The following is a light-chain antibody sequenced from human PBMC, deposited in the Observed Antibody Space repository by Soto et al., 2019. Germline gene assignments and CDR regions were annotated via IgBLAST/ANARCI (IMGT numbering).Light chain of an antibody. V-gene: IGLV2-8*01. CDR1: SSDVGRYIY. J-gene: IGLJ1*01. CDR2: EVS. Sequence: QSALTQPPSASGSPGQSVTISCTGTSSDVGRYIYVSWYQQHPGKAPKIIMYEVSKRPSGVPDRFSGSKSGNTASLTVSGLQAEDEADYYCSSYAGSSNVFGTGTKVPVL. CDR3: SSYAGSSNV.